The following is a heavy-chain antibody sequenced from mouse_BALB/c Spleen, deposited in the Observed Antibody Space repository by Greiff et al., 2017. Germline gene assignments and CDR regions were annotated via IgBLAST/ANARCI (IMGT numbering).Heavy chain of an antibody. V-gene: IGHV5-6-5*01. J-gene: IGHJ1*01. D-gene: IGHD1-1*01. CDR1: GFTFSSYA. CDR2: ISSGGST. Sequence: EVQGVESGGGLVKPGGSLKLSCAASGFTFSSYAMSWVRQTPEKRLEWVASISSGGSTYYPDSVKGRFTISRDNARNILYLQMSSLRSEDTAMYYCAREGYGSSPYWYFDVWGAGTTVTVSS. CDR3: AREGYGSSPYWYFDV.